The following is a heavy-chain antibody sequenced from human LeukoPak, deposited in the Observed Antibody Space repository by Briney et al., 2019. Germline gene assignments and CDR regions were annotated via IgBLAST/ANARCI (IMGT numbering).Heavy chain of an antibody. D-gene: IGHD3-3*01. J-gene: IGHJ4*02. CDR1: GFTFSSYC. V-gene: IGHV3-30*02. CDR3: AKTSRITIFGVVIPLDY. CDR2: IRTDGSNK. Sequence: GGSLRLSCAASGFTFSSYCMHWVRQAPGKGLEWVAFIRTDGSNKYYADSVKGRFTISRDNSQNTLYLQMNSLRAGDPAVYYCAKTSRITIFGVVIPLDYWGQGTLVTVSS.